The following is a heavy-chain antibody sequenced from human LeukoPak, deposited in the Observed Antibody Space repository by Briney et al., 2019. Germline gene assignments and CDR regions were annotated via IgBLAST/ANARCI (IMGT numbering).Heavy chain of an antibody. CDR3: AREEGDTAILPTHFDY. CDR1: GGSISSYY. D-gene: IGHD5-18*01. CDR2: IYTSGST. Sequence: PAETLSLTCTVSGGSISSYYWNWIRQPAGKGLEWIGRIYTSGSTNYNPSLKSRVTMSVDTSKNQFSLKLSSVTAADTAVYYCAREEGDTAILPTHFDYWGQGTLVTVSP. V-gene: IGHV4-4*07. J-gene: IGHJ4*02.